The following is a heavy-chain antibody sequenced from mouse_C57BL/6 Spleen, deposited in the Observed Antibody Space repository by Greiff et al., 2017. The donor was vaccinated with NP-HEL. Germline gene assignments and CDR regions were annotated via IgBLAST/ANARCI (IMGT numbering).Heavy chain of an antibody. J-gene: IGHJ3*01. CDR3: ARSGYYGGFAY. CDR2: IDPNSGGT. D-gene: IGHD1-1*01. V-gene: IGHV1-72*01. CDR1: GYTFTSYW. Sequence: VQLQQPGAELVKPGASVKLSCKASGYTFTSYWMHWVKQRPGRGLEWIGRIDPNSGGTKYNEKFKSKATLTVDKPSSTTYMPLSSLPSEDSAVYYCARSGYYGGFAYWGQGALVTVSA.